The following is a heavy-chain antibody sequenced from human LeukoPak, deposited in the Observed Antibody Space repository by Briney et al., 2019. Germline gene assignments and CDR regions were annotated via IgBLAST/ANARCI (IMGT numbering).Heavy chain of an antibody. CDR1: GFTVTSTH. J-gene: IGHJ5*02. D-gene: IGHD3-10*01. Sequence: PGGSLRLSCTVSGFTVTSTHMGWVRQAPGKGPEWVALIYDDGGTVYADSVKGRFTISRDNSKNMVYLQMNSLRPEDSAVYYCARDRAGRRSSWVKFDLWGQGTLVTVSS. CDR2: IYDDGGT. V-gene: IGHV3-53*05. CDR3: ARDRAGRRSSWVKFDL.